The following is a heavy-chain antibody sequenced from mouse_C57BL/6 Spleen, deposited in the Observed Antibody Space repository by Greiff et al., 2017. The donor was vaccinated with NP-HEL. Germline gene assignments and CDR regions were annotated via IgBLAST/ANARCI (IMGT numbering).Heavy chain of an antibody. J-gene: IGHJ4*01. CDR2: IYPGSGST. Sequence: QVQLQQPGAELVKPGASVKMSCKASGYTFTSYWITWVKQRPGQGLEWIGDIYPGSGSTNYNEKFKSKATLTVDTSSSTAYMQLSSLTSEDSAVYYCARSGYYGSIQYYYAMDYWGQGTSVTVSS. D-gene: IGHD1-1*01. CDR1: GYTFTSYW. CDR3: ARSGYYGSIQYYYAMDY. V-gene: IGHV1-55*01.